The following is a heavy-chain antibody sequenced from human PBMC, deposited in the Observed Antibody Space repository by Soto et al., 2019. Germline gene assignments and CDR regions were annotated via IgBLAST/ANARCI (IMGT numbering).Heavy chain of an antibody. Sequence: GGSLRLSCAASGFTFSSYSMNWVRQAPGKGLEWVSYISSSSSTIYYADSVKGRFTISRDNAKNSLYLQMNSLRAEDTAVYYCASSMGYDFWSFDPWGQGTLVTVSS. CDR1: GFTFSSYS. CDR3: ASSMGYDFWSFDP. V-gene: IGHV3-48*01. J-gene: IGHJ5*02. CDR2: ISSSSSTI. D-gene: IGHD3-3*01.